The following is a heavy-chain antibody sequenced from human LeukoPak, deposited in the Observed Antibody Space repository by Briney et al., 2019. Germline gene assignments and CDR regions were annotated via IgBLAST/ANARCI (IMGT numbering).Heavy chain of an antibody. D-gene: IGHD3-3*01. J-gene: IGHJ3*02. Sequence: SETLSHTCAVYVGSFSGYYWSWIRQPPGKGLEWIGEINHSGSTNYNPSLKSRVTISVDTSKNQFSLKLSSVTAADTAVYYCARGLYYDFWSGYSTTFDIWGQGTMVTVSS. CDR2: INHSGST. CDR1: VGSFSGYY. V-gene: IGHV4-34*01. CDR3: ARGLYYDFWSGYSTTFDI.